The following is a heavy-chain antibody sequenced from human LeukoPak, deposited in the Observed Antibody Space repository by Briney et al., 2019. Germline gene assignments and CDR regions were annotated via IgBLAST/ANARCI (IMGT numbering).Heavy chain of an antibody. Sequence: ASVKVSCKASGYTFTSYYMHWVRQAPGQGLEWMGRIKPSGGSTGYAQKFQGRVTITADESTSTAYMELSSLRSEDTAVYYCARDEKIRAMATFDYWGQGTLVTVSS. V-gene: IGHV1-46*01. D-gene: IGHD5-18*01. CDR3: ARDEKIRAMATFDY. CDR2: IKPSGGST. J-gene: IGHJ4*02. CDR1: GYTFTSYY.